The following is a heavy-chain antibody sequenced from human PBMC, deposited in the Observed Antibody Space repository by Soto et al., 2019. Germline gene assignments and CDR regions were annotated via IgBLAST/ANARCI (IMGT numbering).Heavy chain of an antibody. J-gene: IGHJ6*02. CDR1: GGSLSGYY. CDR3: ARGPPIIKWVSFRNQYYYYGMDV. Sequence: PSETLSLTCAVYGGSLSGYYWSWMRQPPGKGLEWIGEISHSGSTNYNPSLKSRVTISVDTSKIQFSLKLSSVTAADTAVYYCARGPPIIKWVSFRNQYYYYGMDVWGQGTTVT. D-gene: IGHD1-20*01. CDR2: ISHSGST. V-gene: IGHV4-34*01.